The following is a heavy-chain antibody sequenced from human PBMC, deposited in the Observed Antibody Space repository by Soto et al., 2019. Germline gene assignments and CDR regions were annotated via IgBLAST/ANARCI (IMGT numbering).Heavy chain of an antibody. J-gene: IGHJ4*02. V-gene: IGHV4-39*01. Sequence: PSAAQSLSCYLSCGSVSSCGYYRNRNRQHPGKGLEWIGYIYNSGSTYYNPSLKSRGTISVDTSNNQFSLKLNSVTAADTVVYYCRRRQQLARYDYWGQGTLVPVSS. D-gene: IGHD6-13*01. CDR3: RRRQQLARYDY. CDR2: IYNSGST. CDR1: CGSVSSCGYY.